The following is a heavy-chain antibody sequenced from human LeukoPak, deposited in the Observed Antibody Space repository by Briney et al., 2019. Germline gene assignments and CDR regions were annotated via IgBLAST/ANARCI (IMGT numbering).Heavy chain of an antibody. CDR1: GGSFSGYY. V-gene: IGHV4-34*01. D-gene: IGHD1-14*01. J-gene: IGHJ6*02. Sequence: RSEALSVTCVVYGGSFSGYYLSWIRQPPGKGREWIGEINHMGSTNYNPPLQRRVTIPVDTSKNQFSLKLSSVTAADPAVYYCSGDRPAGVRHYYYYYGMDVWGQGTTVTVSS. CDR2: INHMGST. CDR3: SGDRPAGVRHYYYYYGMDV.